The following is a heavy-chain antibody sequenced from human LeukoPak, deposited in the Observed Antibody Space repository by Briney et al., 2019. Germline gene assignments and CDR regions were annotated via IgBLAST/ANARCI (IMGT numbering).Heavy chain of an antibody. V-gene: IGHV4-61*02. Sequence: SETLSLTCTVSGGSISSSSYYWGWIRQPPGKGLEWIGRIYTTGSTNYNPSLKSRVTISVDTSKNQFSLKLSSVTAADTAVYYCARGDSSSWLYYFDYWGQGTLVTVSS. CDR2: IYTTGST. CDR1: GGSISSSSYY. J-gene: IGHJ4*02. CDR3: ARGDSSSWLYYFDY. D-gene: IGHD6-13*01.